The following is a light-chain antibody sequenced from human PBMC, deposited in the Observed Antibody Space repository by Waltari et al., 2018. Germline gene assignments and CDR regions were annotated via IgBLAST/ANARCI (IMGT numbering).Light chain of an antibody. CDR2: DVT. CDR1: RSDIGAYNS. J-gene: IGLJ3*02. Sequence: QSALTQHASVSGSPGQSITISCTGTRSDIGAYNSVSWYQQHPGKAPKLMIYDVTYRPSGVSNRFSGSKSGNTASLTISGLQAEDEADYYCSSYTSSTTWVFGGGSKLTVL. CDR3: SSYTSSTTWV. V-gene: IGLV2-14*03.